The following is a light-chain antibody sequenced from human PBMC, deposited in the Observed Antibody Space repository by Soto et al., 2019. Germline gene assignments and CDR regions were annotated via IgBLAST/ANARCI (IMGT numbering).Light chain of an antibody. CDR1: SDYTTYA. V-gene: IGLV4-69*01. CDR3: QSLGTGIQV. Sequence: QLLLTQSPSASGSLGASVKLTCTLSSDYTTYAIAWHQQQSEKGPRFLMKINYDGTHSKGDGFFDRFSGSSSGAERHLTISSLQSEDEADYYCQSLGTGIQVFGGGTRLTVL. J-gene: IGLJ3*02. CDR2: INYDGTH.